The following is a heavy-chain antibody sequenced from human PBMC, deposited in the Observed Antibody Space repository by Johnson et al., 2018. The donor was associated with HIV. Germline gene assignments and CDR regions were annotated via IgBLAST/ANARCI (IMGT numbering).Heavy chain of an antibody. CDR3: VFGEDYYDRGGHHHGPAAFDF. V-gene: IGHV3-11*04. D-gene: IGHD3-22*01. CDR1: GFTFSDFY. CDR2: ISTTGTTI. Sequence: QVQLVESGGGLVQPGGSLRLSCAASGFTFSDFYMSWIRQAPGRGLEWISYISTTGTTIYYAESVNGRFTISRDNAKNSLYLQMNSLRAEDTALYYCVFGEDYYDRGGHHHGPAAFDFWGLGTMVTVSS. J-gene: IGHJ3*01.